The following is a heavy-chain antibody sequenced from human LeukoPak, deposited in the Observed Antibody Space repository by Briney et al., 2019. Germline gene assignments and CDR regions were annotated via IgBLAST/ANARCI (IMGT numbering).Heavy chain of an antibody. Sequence: PGGSLRLSCAASGFAFSEYYMNWIRQAPGKGLEWVSYISSSSSYTNYADSVKGRFTISRDNAKNSLYLQMNSLRAEDTAVYYCAKARLRNDAFDIWGQGTRVTVSS. CDR1: GFAFSEYY. D-gene: IGHD4-17*01. V-gene: IGHV3-11*03. CDR2: ISSSSSYT. CDR3: AKARLRNDAFDI. J-gene: IGHJ3*02.